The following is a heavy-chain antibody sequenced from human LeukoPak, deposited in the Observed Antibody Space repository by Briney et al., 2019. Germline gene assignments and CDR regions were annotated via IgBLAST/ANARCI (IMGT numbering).Heavy chain of an antibody. CDR2: INPSGGYT. J-gene: IGHJ5*02. Sequence: ASVKVSCKASGYTFTGYYIHWVRQSPGQGLEWMGIINPSGGYTTYAQKFQGRVTTTRDMTTSTVYMELSSLRSEDTAVYYCGRDLNRSGYTREGRFDPWGQGTLVTVSS. V-gene: IGHV1-46*01. D-gene: IGHD3-22*01. CDR3: GRDLNRSGYTREGRFDP. CDR1: GYTFTGYY.